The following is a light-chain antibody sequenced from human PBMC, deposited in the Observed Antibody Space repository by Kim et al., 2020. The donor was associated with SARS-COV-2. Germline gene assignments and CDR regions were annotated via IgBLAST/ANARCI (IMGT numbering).Light chain of an antibody. CDR2: SNN. CDR1: SSNIGSNT. J-gene: IGLJ1*01. Sequence: ELTQPPSASGTPGQRVTISCSGSSSNIGSNTVNWYQQLPGTAPKLLIYSNNQRPSGVPDRFSGSKSGTSASLAISGLQSEDEADYYCAAWDDSLNGLYVFGTGTKVTVL. V-gene: IGLV1-44*01. CDR3: AAWDDSLNGLYV.